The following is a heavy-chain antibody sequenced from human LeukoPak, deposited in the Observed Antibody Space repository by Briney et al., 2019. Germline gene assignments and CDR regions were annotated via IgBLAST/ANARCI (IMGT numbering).Heavy chain of an antibody. J-gene: IGHJ6*02. CDR3: ATDHSNFYGTDV. D-gene: IGHD4-11*01. V-gene: IGHV4-61*01. CDR2: IQNSART. CDR1: GGSVNSGSYF. Sequence: SETLSLTCTVSGGSVNSGSYFWSWIRQPPGKGLEWIGYIQNSARTNYNPSLESRVTISVDSSKDQFSLRLSSVTAADTAVYYCATDHSNFYGTDVWGQGTTVTVSS.